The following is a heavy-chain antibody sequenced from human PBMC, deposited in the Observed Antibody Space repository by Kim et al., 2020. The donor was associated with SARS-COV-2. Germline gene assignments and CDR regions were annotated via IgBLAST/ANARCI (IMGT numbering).Heavy chain of an antibody. D-gene: IGHD3-22*01. Sequence: TPPLQGQVTISADKSHTTAYLQWSSLKASDTAIYYCARLRDSSGYFAFDIWGQGTMVTVSS. J-gene: IGHJ3*02. V-gene: IGHV5-51*01. CDR3: ARLRDSSGYFAFDI.